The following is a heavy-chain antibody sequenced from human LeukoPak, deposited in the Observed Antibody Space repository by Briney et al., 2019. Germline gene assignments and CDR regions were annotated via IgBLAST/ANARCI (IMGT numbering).Heavy chain of an antibody. CDR2: FDPEDGET. J-gene: IGHJ4*02. Sequence: ASVKVSCKVSGYTLTELSMHWVRQAPGKGLEWMGGFDPEDGETIYAQKFQGRVTMTEDTSTDTAYMELSSLRSEDTAAYYCATHLYCSGGSCYSDYFDYWGQGTLVTVSS. D-gene: IGHD2-15*01. CDR3: ATHLYCSGGSCYSDYFDY. CDR1: GYTLTELS. V-gene: IGHV1-24*01.